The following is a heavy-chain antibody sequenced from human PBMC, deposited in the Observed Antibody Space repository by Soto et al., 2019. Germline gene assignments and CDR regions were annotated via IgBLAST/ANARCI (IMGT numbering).Heavy chain of an antibody. J-gene: IGHJ4*02. CDR3: AKGAFGVVSPLDY. CDR1: GFIFSDSS. CDR2: IKKDESEI. D-gene: IGHD3-3*01. Sequence: EVQLVESGGGLVQPGGSLRLSCAASGFIFSDSSMTWVRRAPGKGLEWVATIKKDESEIYYVDSVKGRFTISRDNSKKTLYLQMNRLRAEDTAVYYCAKGAFGVVSPLDYWGQGTLVTVSS. V-gene: IGHV3-7*03.